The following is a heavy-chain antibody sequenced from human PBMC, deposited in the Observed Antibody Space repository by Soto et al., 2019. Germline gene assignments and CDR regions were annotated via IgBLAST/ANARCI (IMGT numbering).Heavy chain of an antibody. CDR3: ARSILTGYLSDE. D-gene: IGHD3-9*01. V-gene: IGHV4-39*01. CDR1: GGSISSSSYY. Sequence: PSETLSLTCTVSGGSISSSSYYWGWIRQPPGKGLEWIGSIYYSGSTYYNPSLKSRVTISVDTSKNQFSLKLSSVTAADTAVYYCARSILTGYLSDEWGQGTLVTVS. CDR2: IYYSGST. J-gene: IGHJ4*02.